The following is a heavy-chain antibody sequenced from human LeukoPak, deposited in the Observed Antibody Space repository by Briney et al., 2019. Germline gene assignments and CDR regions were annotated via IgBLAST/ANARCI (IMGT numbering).Heavy chain of an antibody. J-gene: IGHJ6*03. Sequence: SETLSLTCTVSGGSISSGSYYWSWIRQPAGKGLEWIGRMYTSGSTNYNPSLKSRVTILVDTSKNQFSLKLSSVTAADTAVYYCARGASGYYYYYYYMDVWGKGTTVTISS. CDR2: MYTSGST. CDR3: ARGASGYYYYYYYMDV. V-gene: IGHV4-61*02. CDR1: GGSISSGSYY.